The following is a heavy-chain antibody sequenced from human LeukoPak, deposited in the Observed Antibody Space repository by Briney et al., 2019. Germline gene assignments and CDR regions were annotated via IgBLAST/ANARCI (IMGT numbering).Heavy chain of an antibody. V-gene: IGHV1-69*04. D-gene: IGHD2-15*01. Sequence: SVKVSCKASGGTFSSYAISWVRQAPGQGLEWMGRIIPILGIANYAQKFQGRVTITAGKSTSTAYMELSSLRSEDTAVYYCARGAYCSGGSCWYYYYYGMDVWGQGTTVTVSS. J-gene: IGHJ6*02. CDR3: ARGAYCSGGSCWYYYYYGMDV. CDR1: GGTFSSYA. CDR2: IIPILGIA.